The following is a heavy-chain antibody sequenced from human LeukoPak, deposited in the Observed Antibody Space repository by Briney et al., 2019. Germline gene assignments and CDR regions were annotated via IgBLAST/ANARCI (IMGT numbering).Heavy chain of an antibody. D-gene: IGHD3-22*01. CDR1: GFTFSSYA. CDR3: AKGSGSSGYRPYFDY. Sequence: GGSLRLSCAASGFTFSSYAVTWVRQAPGKGLEWVSGFSGSGGSTHYADSVKGRFTISRDNSKNTLYLQMNSLRAEDTAVYYCAKGSGSSGYRPYFDYWGQGTLVTVSS. CDR2: FSGSGGST. V-gene: IGHV3-23*01. J-gene: IGHJ4*02.